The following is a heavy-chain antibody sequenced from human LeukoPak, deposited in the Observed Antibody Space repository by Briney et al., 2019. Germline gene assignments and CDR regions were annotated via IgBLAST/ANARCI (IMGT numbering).Heavy chain of an antibody. V-gene: IGHV1-18*01. D-gene: IGHD3-22*01. CDR2: ISACNGNT. CDR1: GYTFTSYG. CDR3: ARDVAYYDSSGLLRLDY. Sequence: GASVKLSCTASGYTFTSYGISWVRQAPGQGLEWMGWISACNGNTNYAQKLQGRVTMTTDTSTSTAYMQLRSLRSDDTAVYYCARDVAYYDSSGLLRLDYLGQGTLVTVSS. J-gene: IGHJ4*02.